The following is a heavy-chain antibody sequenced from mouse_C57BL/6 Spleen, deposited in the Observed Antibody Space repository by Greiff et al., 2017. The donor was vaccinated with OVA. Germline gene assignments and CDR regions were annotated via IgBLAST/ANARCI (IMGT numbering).Heavy chain of an antibody. J-gene: IGHJ2*01. CDR3: ASFTTVVFDY. CDR2: ISYDGSN. D-gene: IGHD1-1*01. CDR1: GYSITSGYY. V-gene: IGHV3-6*01. Sequence: EVKVEESGPGLVKPSQSLSLTCSVTGYSITSGYYWNWIRQFPGNKLEWMGYISYDGSNNYNPSLKNRISITRDTSKNQFFLKLNSVTTEDTATYYCASFTTVVFDYWGQGTTLTVSS.